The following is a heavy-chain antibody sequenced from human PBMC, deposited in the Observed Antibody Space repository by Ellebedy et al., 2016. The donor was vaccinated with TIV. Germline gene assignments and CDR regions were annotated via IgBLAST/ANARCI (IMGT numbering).Heavy chain of an antibody. V-gene: IGHV1-69*13. CDR1: GGTFSSYA. Sequence: SVKVSXXASGGTFSSYAISWVRQAPGQGLEWMGGIIPIFGTANYAQKFQGRVTITADESTSTAYMELSSLRSEDTAVYYCARDRRMTTVTELSYWGQGTLVTVSS. CDR3: ARDRRMTTVTELSY. CDR2: IIPIFGTA. D-gene: IGHD4-17*01. J-gene: IGHJ4*02.